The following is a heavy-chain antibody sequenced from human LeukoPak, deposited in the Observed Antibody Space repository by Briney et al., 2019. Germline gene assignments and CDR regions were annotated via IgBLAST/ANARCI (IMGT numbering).Heavy chain of an antibody. CDR3: ARDRGLVLDY. CDR2: ISYDGSNK. CDR1: GFTFSSYA. J-gene: IGHJ4*02. Sequence: GGSLRLSCAASGFTFSSYAMHWVRQAPGKGLEWVAVISYDGSNKYYADSVKGRFTIPRDNSKNTLYLQMNSLRAEDTAVYYCARDRGLVLDYWGQGTLVTVSS. V-gene: IGHV3-30-3*01. D-gene: IGHD6-13*01.